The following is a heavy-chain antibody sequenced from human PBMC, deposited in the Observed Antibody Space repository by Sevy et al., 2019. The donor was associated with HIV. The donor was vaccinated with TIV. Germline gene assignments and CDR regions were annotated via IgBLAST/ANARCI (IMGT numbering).Heavy chain of an antibody. CDR2: ISGSGGST. V-gene: IGHV3-23*01. J-gene: IGHJ4*02. Sequence: GGSLRLSCVASGFTFSSYAMSWVRQAPGKGLEWVSAISGSGGSTYYADSVKGRFTISRDNSKNTLYLQMNSLRAEDTAVYYCAKCKGGHRGYFDYWGQGTLVTVSS. CDR3: AKCKGGHRGYFDY. D-gene: IGHD6-25*01. CDR1: GFTFSSYA.